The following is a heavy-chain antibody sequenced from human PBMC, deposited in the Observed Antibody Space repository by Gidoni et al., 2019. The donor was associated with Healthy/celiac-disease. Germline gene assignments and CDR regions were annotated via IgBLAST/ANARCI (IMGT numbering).Heavy chain of an antibody. V-gene: IGHV3-48*04. CDR2: ISSSSSTI. D-gene: IGHD3-10*01. J-gene: IGHJ4*02. Sequence: EVQLVESGGGLVQPGGSLRLSCAASGFTFSSYSMNWVRQAPGKGLEWVSYISSSSSTIYYADSVKGRFTISRDNAKNSLSLQMNSLRAEDTAVYYCARDLSFGDDYWGQGTLVTVSS. CDR3: ARDLSFGDDY. CDR1: GFTFSSYS.